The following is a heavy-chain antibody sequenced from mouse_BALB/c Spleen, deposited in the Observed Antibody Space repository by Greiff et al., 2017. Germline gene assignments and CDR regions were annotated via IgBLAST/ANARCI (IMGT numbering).Heavy chain of an antibody. J-gene: IGHJ1*01. Sequence: VQLQQSGAELVRPGTSVKISCKASGYAFTNYWLGWVKQRPGHGLEWIGDIYPGSGNTYYNEKFKGKATLTADKSSSTAYMQLSSLTSEDSAVYFCERDILRPLGYCDVWGAGTTVTVSA. CDR3: ERDILRPLGYCDV. D-gene: IGHD1-1*01. CDR1: GYAFTNYW. CDR2: IYPGSGNT. V-gene: IGHV1-63*01.